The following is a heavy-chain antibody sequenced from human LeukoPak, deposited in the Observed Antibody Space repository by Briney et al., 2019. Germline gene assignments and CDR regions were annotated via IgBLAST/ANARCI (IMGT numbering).Heavy chain of an antibody. V-gene: IGHV6-1*01. Sequence: LSQTLSLTCAISGDSVSSNSAAWNWIRQSPSRGLEWLGRTYYRSKWYNDYAVSVKSRITINPDTSKNQFSLQLNSVTPEDTAVYYCARGGWGYGGVWDYYFDYWGQGTLVTVSS. CDR3: ARGGWGYGGVWDYYFDY. CDR2: TYYRSKWYN. CDR1: GDSVSSNSAA. J-gene: IGHJ4*02. D-gene: IGHD3-16*01.